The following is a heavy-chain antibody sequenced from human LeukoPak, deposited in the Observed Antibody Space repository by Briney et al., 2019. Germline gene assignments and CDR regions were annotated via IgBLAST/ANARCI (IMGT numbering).Heavy chain of an antibody. Sequence: ASVKLSCKASGYTFTSYGISWVRQAPGQGLEWMGCITAYNGNTYYAQKLQGRVTMTTDTSTSTAYMELRSLRSDDTAVYYCAREDGDIVVVTATRAFDIWGQGTMVTVSS. D-gene: IGHD2-21*02. V-gene: IGHV1-18*04. CDR3: AREDGDIVVVTATRAFDI. CDR1: GYTFTSYG. J-gene: IGHJ3*02. CDR2: ITAYNGNT.